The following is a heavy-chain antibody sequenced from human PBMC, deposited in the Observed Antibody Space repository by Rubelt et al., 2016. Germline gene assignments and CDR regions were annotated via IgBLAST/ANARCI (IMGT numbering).Heavy chain of an antibody. J-gene: IGHJ6*02. V-gene: IGHV4-39*01. D-gene: IGHD6-6*01. Sequence: QLQLQESGPGLVRPSETLSLTCTVSGGSISNDGYYWGWIRQPPGRALEWIGSIYYSGSTYYNPSLKSRVTISVDTSKNQFSRKRSSVTAADTAVYYCARHSSSLEGYYGMDVWGQGTTVTVSS. CDR3: ARHSSSLEGYYGMDV. CDR2: IYYSGST. CDR1: GGSISNDGYY.